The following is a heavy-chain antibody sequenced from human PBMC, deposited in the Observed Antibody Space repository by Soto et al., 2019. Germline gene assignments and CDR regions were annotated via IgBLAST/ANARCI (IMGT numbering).Heavy chain of an antibody. Sequence: TLSLTCAVSGDSISRSVWWTWVRQPPGKGLEWIGEVFHNGDTNYNPSLKSRVTMSVDKSTNDFSLKVTSVTAADTAIYYCARKAWVRFDYWGQGALVTVSS. D-gene: IGHD7-27*01. CDR2: VFHNGDT. CDR3: ARKAWVRFDY. CDR1: GDSISRSVW. V-gene: IGHV4-4*02. J-gene: IGHJ4*02.